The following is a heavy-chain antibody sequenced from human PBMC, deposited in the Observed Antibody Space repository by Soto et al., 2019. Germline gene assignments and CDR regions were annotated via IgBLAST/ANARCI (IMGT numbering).Heavy chain of an antibody. CDR1: CGSISSYY. J-gene: IGHJ4*02. CDR3: ARSSLDWSGDYSDY. V-gene: IGHV4-59*01. D-gene: IGHD2-2*01. Sequence: SETLSLTCTVSCGSISSYYWSWIRQPPGKGLEWIGYIYYSGSTNYNPSLKSRVTISVDTSKNQFSLKLSSVTAADTAVYYCARSSLDWSGDYSDYWGQGTLVTVSS. CDR2: IYYSGST.